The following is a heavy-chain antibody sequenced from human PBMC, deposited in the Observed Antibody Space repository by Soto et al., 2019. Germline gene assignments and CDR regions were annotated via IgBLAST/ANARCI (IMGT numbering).Heavy chain of an antibody. Sequence: ASVKVSCKASGYTFTSYGISWVRQAPGQGLEWMGWISAYNGNTNYAQKLQGRVTMTTDTSTSTAYMELRSLRSDDTAVYYCASTPPASYGDFLYYYYYGMDVWGQGTTVTVSS. CDR3: ASTPPASYGDFLYYYYYGMDV. V-gene: IGHV1-18*04. CDR2: ISAYNGNT. D-gene: IGHD4-17*01. CDR1: GYTFTSYG. J-gene: IGHJ6*02.